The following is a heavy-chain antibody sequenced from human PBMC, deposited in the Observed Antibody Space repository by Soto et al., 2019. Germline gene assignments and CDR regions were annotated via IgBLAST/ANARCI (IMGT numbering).Heavy chain of an antibody. CDR2: IIPIFGTA. J-gene: IGHJ5*02. Sequence: QVQLVQSGAEVKKPGSSVKVSCKASGGTFSSYAISWVRQAPGQGLEWMGGIIPIFGTANYAQKFQGRVKITADESTRTDYMELRSLRSEDTAVYYCASPKFRCWQQLDPWGQGTLVTVSS. D-gene: IGHD5-18*01. CDR1: GGTFSSYA. V-gene: IGHV1-69*01. CDR3: ASPKFRCWQQLDP.